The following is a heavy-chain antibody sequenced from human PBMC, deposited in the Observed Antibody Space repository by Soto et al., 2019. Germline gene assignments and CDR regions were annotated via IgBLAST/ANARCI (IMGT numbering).Heavy chain of an antibody. Sequence: QVQLVESGGGVVQPGTSLRLSFEASGFAFNKFGMHWVRQAPGKGLEWVAFISSDGSYQYYADSVQGRLTITRDNSMNTQKMQVNSLRREDTAVYYCAKGGEVGGVLGDHWGQGTLVTVSS. CDR2: ISSDGSYQ. D-gene: IGHD1-26*01. CDR1: GFAFNKFG. V-gene: IGHV3-30*18. J-gene: IGHJ4*02. CDR3: AKGGEVGGVLGDH.